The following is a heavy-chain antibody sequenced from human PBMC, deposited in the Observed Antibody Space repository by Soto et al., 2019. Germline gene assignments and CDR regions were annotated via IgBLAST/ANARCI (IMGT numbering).Heavy chain of an antibody. D-gene: IGHD3-3*01. CDR3: ARAAIFGVVITYYGMDV. CDR2: IYYSGST. J-gene: IGHJ6*02. Sequence: QVQLQESGPGLVKPSQTLSLTCTVSGGSISSGDYYWSWIRQPPGKGLEWIGYIYYSGSTYYNPSLKSRVTISVDPSKNQFSLKLSSVTAADTAVYYCARAAIFGVVITYYGMDVWGQGTTVTVSS. V-gene: IGHV4-30-4*01. CDR1: GGSISSGDYY.